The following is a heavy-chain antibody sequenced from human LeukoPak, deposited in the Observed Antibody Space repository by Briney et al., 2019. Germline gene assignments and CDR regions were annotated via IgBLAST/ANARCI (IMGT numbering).Heavy chain of an antibody. CDR3: ARDIRIAAAGFDY. D-gene: IGHD6-13*01. CDR2: IGSSGSPI. J-gene: IGHJ4*02. V-gene: IGHV3-48*03. CDR1: GFTFSTYE. Sequence: PGGSLRLSCAASGFTFSTYEMNWVRQAPGKGLEWVSYIGSSGSPIYYADSVKGRFTISRDNAKNSLYLQMNSLRAEDTAVYYCARDIRIAAAGFDYWGQGTLVTVSS.